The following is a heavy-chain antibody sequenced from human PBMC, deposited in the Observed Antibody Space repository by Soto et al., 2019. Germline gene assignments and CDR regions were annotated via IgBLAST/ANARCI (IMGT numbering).Heavy chain of an antibody. CDR1: GGTFSSYA. Sequence: ASVKVSCKASGGTFSSYAISWVRQAPGQGLEWMGWISAYNGNTNYAQKLQGRVTMTTDTSTSTAYMELRSLRSDDTAVYYCARDSPYYYDSSGYYYYYGMDVWGQGTTVTVSS. D-gene: IGHD3-22*01. CDR2: ISAYNGNT. CDR3: ARDSPYYYDSSGYYYYYGMDV. V-gene: IGHV1-18*01. J-gene: IGHJ6*02.